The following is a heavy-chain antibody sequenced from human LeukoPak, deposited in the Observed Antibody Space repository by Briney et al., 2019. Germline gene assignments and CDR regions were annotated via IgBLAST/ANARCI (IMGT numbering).Heavy chain of an antibody. CDR3: AGFKSGGFSYFVS. CDR1: GASLTTPTYY. V-gene: IGHV4-61*01. CDR2: LLSTGSA. J-gene: IGHJ4*02. Sequence: SGTLSLTCSVSGASLTTPTYYQWSWMRQPPGKGLELIGGLLSTGSATLNPSLKSRVTMSLDTSKSQFSLKLSSVTEEDSAVYYCAGFKSGGFSYFVSWGQGTLVAV. D-gene: IGHD3-3*01.